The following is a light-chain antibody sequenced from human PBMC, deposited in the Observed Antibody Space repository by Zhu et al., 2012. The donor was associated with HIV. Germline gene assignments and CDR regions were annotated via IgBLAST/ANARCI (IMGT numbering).Light chain of an antibody. CDR2: AAS. CDR1: QGISNY. J-gene: IGKJ3*01. CDR3: QNYNHAPQLFT. V-gene: IGKV1-27*01. Sequence: GDRVTITCRASQGISNYLAWYQQKPGKAPKLLISAASTLQSGVPSRFSGSGSGTDFTLTIGSLQAEDVATYYCQNYNHAPQLFTFGPGTKVDI.